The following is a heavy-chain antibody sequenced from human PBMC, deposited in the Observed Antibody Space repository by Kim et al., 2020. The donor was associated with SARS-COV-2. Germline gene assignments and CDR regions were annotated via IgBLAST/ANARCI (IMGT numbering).Heavy chain of an antibody. D-gene: IGHD5-12*01. CDR3: ASRRDGYNRNYYYYYGMDV. J-gene: IGHJ6*02. V-gene: IGHV1-2*02. Sequence: ASVKVSCKASGYTFTGYYMHWVRQAPGQGLEWMGWINPNSGGTNYAQKFQGRVTMTRDTSISTAYMELSRLRSDDTAVYYCASRRDGYNRNYYYYYGMDVWGQGTTVTVSS. CDR2: INPNSGGT. CDR1: GYTFTGYY.